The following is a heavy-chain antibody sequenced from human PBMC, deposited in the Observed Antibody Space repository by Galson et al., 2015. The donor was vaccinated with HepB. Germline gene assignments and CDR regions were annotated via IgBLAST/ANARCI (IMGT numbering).Heavy chain of an antibody. Sequence: SLRLSCAGSGFTISNAWMNWVRQAPGKGLEWVGRIRSKTDGGTTDYAAPVKGRFTISRDDSKNTLYLQMNSLKTEDTAVYYCTTDRWSIAPYSGGYYYGMDAWGQGTTVTVSS. CDR3: TTDRWSIAPYSGGYYYGMDA. J-gene: IGHJ6*02. CDR1: GFTISNAW. CDR2: IRSKTDGGTT. D-gene: IGHD3-10*01. V-gene: IGHV3-15*07.